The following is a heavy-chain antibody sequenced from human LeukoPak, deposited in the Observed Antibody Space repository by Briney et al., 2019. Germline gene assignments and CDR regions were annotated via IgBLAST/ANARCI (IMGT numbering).Heavy chain of an antibody. CDR2: IYPGDSDT. CDR1: GYSFTSYW. J-gene: IGHJ4*02. CDR3: ARQYYDYVWGSYRLDY. V-gene: IGHV5-51*01. D-gene: IGHD3-16*02. Sequence: KPGESLKISCKGSGYSFTSYWISWVRQMPGKGLEWMGIIYPGDSDTRYSPSFQGQVTISADKSISTAYLQWSSLKASDTAMYYCARQYYDYVWGSYRLDYWGQGTLVTVSS.